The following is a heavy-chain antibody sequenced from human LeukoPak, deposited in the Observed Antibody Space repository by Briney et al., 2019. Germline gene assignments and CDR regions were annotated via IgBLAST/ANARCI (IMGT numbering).Heavy chain of an antibody. CDR3: ARGLGRNYVLSYYGMDV. J-gene: IGHJ6*02. V-gene: IGHV3-13*01. CDR1: GFTFNSYD. D-gene: IGHD1-7*01. Sequence: PGGSLRLSCAASGFTFNSYDMHWVRQATGKGLEWVSAIGTAGDTYYPGSVKGRFTISRENAKNSLYLQMNSLRAGDTAVYYCARGLGRNYVLSYYGMDVWGQGTTVTVSS. CDR2: IGTAGDT.